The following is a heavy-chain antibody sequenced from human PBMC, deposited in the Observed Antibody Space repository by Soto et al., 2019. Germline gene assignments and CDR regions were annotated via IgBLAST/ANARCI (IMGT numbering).Heavy chain of an antibody. CDR2: IIPMYGTV. CDR3: ARDLGGCSGGSCRYNWFDP. D-gene: IGHD2-15*01. V-gene: IGHV1-69*06. CDR1: GGTFSSYV. Sequence: AASVKVSCKASGGTFSSYVISWVRQAPGQGPEWMGGIIPMYGTVNYAQKFQDRVTIIADTSTSTAYMELSSLRSEGTAVYYCARDLGGCSGGSCRYNWFDPWGQGTLVTVSS. J-gene: IGHJ5*02.